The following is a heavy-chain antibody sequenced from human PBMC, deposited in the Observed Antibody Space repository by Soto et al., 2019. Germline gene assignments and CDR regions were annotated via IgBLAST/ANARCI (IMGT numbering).Heavy chain of an antibody. V-gene: IGHV4-31*03. J-gene: IGHJ4*02. CDR3: ARGSRLGGLDY. CDR1: GGSAGYF. D-gene: IGHD3-10*01. CDR2: IYYSGNA. Sequence: SETLSLTCSVSGGSAGYFWTWIRQCPGKGLEWIGYIYYSGNAYYNPSLKSRLTISVDTSKNEFSLNLTSVTAADTAVYYCARGSRLGGLDYWGQGALVTVSS.